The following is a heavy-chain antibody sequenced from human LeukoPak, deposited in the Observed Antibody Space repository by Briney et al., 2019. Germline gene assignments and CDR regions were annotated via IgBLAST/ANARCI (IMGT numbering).Heavy chain of an antibody. V-gene: IGHV3-21*01. J-gene: IGHJ4*02. CDR3: AKSSPSGTHADY. CDR1: GFTFSSYN. Sequence: GGSLRLSCAASGFTFSSYNMNWVRQAPGKGLEWVSSFSSSNSYIYYADSVKGRFTISRDNAKNSLYLQMNSLRAEDTAVYYCAKSSPSGTHADYWGQGTLVTVSS. D-gene: IGHD1-26*01. CDR2: FSSSNSYI.